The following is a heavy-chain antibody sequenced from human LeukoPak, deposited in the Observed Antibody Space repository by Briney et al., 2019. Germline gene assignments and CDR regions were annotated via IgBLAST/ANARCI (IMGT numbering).Heavy chain of an antibody. CDR1: GFTVSSNY. J-gene: IGHJ4*02. V-gene: IGHV3-66*01. Sequence: GGSLRLSCAASGFTVSSNYMSWVRQAPGKGLEWVSVIYSGGSTYYADSVKGRFTISRDNSKNTLYLQMNSLRAEDTAVYYCARDIAAAGRAAYWGQGTLVTVSS. CDR3: ARDIAAAGRAAY. CDR2: IYSGGST. D-gene: IGHD6-13*01.